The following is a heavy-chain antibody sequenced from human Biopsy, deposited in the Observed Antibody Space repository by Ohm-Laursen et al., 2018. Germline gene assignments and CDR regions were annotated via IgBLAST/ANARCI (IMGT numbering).Heavy chain of an antibody. J-gene: IGHJ5*02. Sequence: TLSLTCRVSGASVKTSGYFWAWIRQRPGKGLEWIGYIFNSANTYYNPSLKNLITISGDTSKNQFSLKLNSVTAADTAVYYCARGDYFDSNGYFWFDPWGQGTLVTVSS. V-gene: IGHV4-31*01. CDR3: ARGDYFDSNGYFWFDP. CDR1: GASVKTSGYF. CDR2: IFNSANT. D-gene: IGHD3-22*01.